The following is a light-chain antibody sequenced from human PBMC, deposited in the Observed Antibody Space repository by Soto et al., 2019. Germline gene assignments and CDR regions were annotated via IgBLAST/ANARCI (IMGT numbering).Light chain of an antibody. CDR3: QQYNTFPS. J-gene: IGKJ1*01. V-gene: IGKV1-5*03. CDR1: QTVSKY. CDR2: TAS. Sequence: DIQMTPSPSSLSASVGDRVTITCRASQTVSKYLAWYQQRPGKAPNLLIYTASTLKSGVPSRFSGSGSGTEFTLTISSLQPDDFATYYCQQYNTFPSFGQGTKVDIK.